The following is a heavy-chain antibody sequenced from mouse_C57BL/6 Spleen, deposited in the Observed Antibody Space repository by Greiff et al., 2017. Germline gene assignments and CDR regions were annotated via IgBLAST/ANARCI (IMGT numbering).Heavy chain of an antibody. CDR1: GYTFTGYS. J-gene: IGHJ2*02. V-gene: IGHV1-4*01. CDR3: ARSEPNDLDY. CDR2: INPSSGYT. Sequence: QVQLQQSGAELAKPGASVKMSCKASGYTFTGYSMHWVKHRPEQGLEWIGYINPSSGYTKYNQKFKDKATLTADKSSSTAYLQLSSLTSEDTAVYYCARSEPNDLDYWGQGTSRTVSS.